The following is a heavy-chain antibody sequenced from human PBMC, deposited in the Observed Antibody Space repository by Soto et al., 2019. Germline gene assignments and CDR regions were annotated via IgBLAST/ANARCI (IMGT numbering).Heavy chain of an antibody. V-gene: IGHV4-61*01. CDR1: GGSVSSGSYY. D-gene: IGHD3-10*01. J-gene: IGHJ4*02. Sequence: SETLSLTCTVSGGSVSSGSYYWSWIRQPPGKGLEWIGYIYYSGSTSYNPSLKSRVTISVDTSKNQFSLKLSSVTAADTAVYYCVYYYGSGTFDYWGQGTLVTVAS. CDR2: IYYSGST. CDR3: VYYYGSGTFDY.